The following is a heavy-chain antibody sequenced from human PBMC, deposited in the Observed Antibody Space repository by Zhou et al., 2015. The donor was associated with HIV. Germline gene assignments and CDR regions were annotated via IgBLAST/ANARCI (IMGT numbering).Heavy chain of an antibody. CDR3: ARNHYDSSGYPRVQH. D-gene: IGHD3-22*01. Sequence: QVQLVQSGAEVKKPGASVKVSCKASGYIFIDYHIHWVRQAPGQGLEWMGWITPNSGGTKYTQKFQGRVTMTRDTSISTAYMDLSRLRFDDTAVYYCARNHYDSSGYPRVQHWGQGTLVTVSS. CDR1: GYIFIDYH. J-gene: IGHJ1*01. V-gene: IGHV1-2*02. CDR2: ITPNSGGT.